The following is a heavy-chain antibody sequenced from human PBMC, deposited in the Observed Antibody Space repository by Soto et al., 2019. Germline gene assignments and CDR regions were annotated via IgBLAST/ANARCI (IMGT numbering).Heavy chain of an antibody. CDR3: ARTEGRSTRGDY. CDR1: GYSFTTYG. J-gene: IGHJ4*02. CDR2: ISTYNGDT. D-gene: IGHD2-8*01. Sequence: QVQLVQSGAEVKKPGASVRVSCKASGYSFTTYGVTWVRQAPGQGLEWMGWISTYNGDTRVAQQHQGRVTLTTDTSMNAAHMELRSLRSDDTAIYYCARTEGRSTRGDYWGQGTLVTVSS. V-gene: IGHV1-18*01.